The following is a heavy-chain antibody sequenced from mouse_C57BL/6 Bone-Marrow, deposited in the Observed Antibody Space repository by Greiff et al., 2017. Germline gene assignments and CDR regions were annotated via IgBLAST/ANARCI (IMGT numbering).Heavy chain of an antibody. CDR2: ISGGGGNT. CDR1: GFTFSSYT. Sequence: DVKLVESGGGLVKPGGSLKLSCAASGFTFSSYTMSWVRQTPEKRLEWVATISGGGGNTYYPDSVKGRCTISRDNAKNTLYLQMSSLRSEDTALYYCARRLAGVDYWGQGTTLTVSA. D-gene: IGHD3-2*02. CDR3: ARRLAGVDY. J-gene: IGHJ2*01. V-gene: IGHV5-9*01.